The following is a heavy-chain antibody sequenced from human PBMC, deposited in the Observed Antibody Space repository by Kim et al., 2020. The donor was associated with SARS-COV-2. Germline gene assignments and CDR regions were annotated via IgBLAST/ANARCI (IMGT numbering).Heavy chain of an antibody. Sequence: SETLSLTCTVSGGSISSYYWSWIRQPPGKGLEWIGYIYYSGSTNYNPSLKSRVTISVDTSKNQFSLKLSSVTAADTAVYYCARGLWFREYGFDYWGQGTLVTVSS. D-gene: IGHD3-10*01. CDR1: GGSISSYY. V-gene: IGHV4-59*01. J-gene: IGHJ4*02. CDR2: IYYSGST. CDR3: ARGLWFREYGFDY.